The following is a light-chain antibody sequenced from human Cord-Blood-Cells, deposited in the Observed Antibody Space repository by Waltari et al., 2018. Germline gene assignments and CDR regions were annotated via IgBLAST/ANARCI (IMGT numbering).Light chain of an antibody. CDR2: EGS. Sequence: QSALTQPASVSGSPGQSITISCTGTSSDVGSYNLFPWFQQHPGKAPKLMIYEGSKRPSGVSNRFSGSKSGNTASLTISGLQAEDEADYYCCSYAGSSTWVFGGGTKLTV. J-gene: IGLJ3*02. CDR3: CSYAGSSTWV. CDR1: SSDVGSYNL. V-gene: IGLV2-23*01.